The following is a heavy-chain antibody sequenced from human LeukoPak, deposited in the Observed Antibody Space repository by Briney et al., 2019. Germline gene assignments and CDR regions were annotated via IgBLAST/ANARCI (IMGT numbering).Heavy chain of an antibody. CDR3: AKGGYSSGWRNYFDY. V-gene: IGHV3-23*01. CDR1: GFTFSSYA. D-gene: IGHD6-19*01. CDR2: ISATGGST. J-gene: IGHJ4*02. Sequence: GGSLRLSCVASGFTFSSYAMSWVRQAPGKGLEWVSTISATGGSTYYADSVKGRFTISRDNSKDTLYLQMNSLRAEDTAVYYCAKGGYSSGWRNYFDYWGQGTLVTVSS.